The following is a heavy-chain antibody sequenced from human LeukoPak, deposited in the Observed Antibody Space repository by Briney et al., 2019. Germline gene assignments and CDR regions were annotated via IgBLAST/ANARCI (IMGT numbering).Heavy chain of an antibody. D-gene: IGHD2-2*02. CDR1: GCPFSNFA. V-gene: IGHV3-23*01. Sequence: GGSLRLSCAASGCPFSNFAMSWVRQGPGKGLEWVSGISGSGDSTYYADSVKGRFTISRDNSKNTLYLQMNSLRAEDTAVYYCAKDLDIVVVPTTLPREPFDYWGQGTLVTVSA. J-gene: IGHJ4*02. CDR3: AKDLDIVVVPTTLPREPFDY. CDR2: ISGSGDST.